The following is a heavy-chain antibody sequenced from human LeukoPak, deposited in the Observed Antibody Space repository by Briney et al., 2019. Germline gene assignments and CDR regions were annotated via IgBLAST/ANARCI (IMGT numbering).Heavy chain of an antibody. CDR3: AKSRVKIAAAGLSY. CDR2: ISGSGDST. V-gene: IGHV3-23*01. J-gene: IGHJ4*02. Sequence: PGGSLRLSCAASGFTFSTYAMYWVRQAPGQGLEWVSGISGSGDSTFYADSVKGRFTISRDNFKNTLYLQMNSLRAEDTAVYYCAKSRVKIAAAGLSYWGQGTLVTVSS. CDR1: GFTFSTYA. D-gene: IGHD6-13*01.